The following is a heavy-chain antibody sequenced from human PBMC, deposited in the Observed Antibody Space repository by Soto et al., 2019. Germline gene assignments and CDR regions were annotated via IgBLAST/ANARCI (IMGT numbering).Heavy chain of an antibody. J-gene: IGHJ4*02. V-gene: IGHV3-13*01. D-gene: IGHD3-16*02. CDR1: GFSCSNYD. CDR3: ARGAHLVWGSYRDFYYIDC. Sequence: PGGSLRLSCAASGFSCSNYDMHWVRQIPGRSLEWVSLIDTAFDADYIDSVKGRFTISRDNAKNSLYLDMDSLRVGDTAVYYCARGAHLVWGSYRDFYYIDCWGPENLVPVSP. CDR2: IDTAFDA.